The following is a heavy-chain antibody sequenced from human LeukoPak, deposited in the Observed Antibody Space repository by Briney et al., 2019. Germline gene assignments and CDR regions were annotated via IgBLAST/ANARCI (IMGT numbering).Heavy chain of an antibody. V-gene: IGHV5-51*01. CDR1: GYSFTSYW. CDR2: IYPGDSDT. Sequence: GESLKISCKGSGYSFTSYWIGWVRQMPGKGLEWMGIIYPGDSDTRYSPSFQGQVTISADKSISTAYLQWSSLKASDTAMYYCARLGQDCSGGSCYSGNYFDYWGQGTLVTVSS. CDR3: ARLGQDCSGGSCYSGNYFDY. J-gene: IGHJ4*02. D-gene: IGHD2-15*01.